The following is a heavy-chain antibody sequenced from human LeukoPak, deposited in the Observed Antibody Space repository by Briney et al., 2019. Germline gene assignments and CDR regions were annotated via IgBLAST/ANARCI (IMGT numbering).Heavy chain of an antibody. Sequence: ASVKVSCKASGGTFSSYAISWVRQAPGQGLEWMGGIIPIFGTANYAQKFQGRVTITADKSTSTAYMELSSLRSEDTAVYYCARDCGRYCSSTSSFDYWGQGTLVTVSS. V-gene: IGHV1-69*06. J-gene: IGHJ4*02. CDR2: IIPIFGTA. D-gene: IGHD2-2*01. CDR3: ARDCGRYCSSTSSFDY. CDR1: GGTFSSYA.